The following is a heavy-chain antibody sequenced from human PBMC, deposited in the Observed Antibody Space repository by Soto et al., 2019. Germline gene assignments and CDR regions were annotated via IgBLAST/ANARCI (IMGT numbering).Heavy chain of an antibody. CDR3: AKDQGYDSRGYSRREFDT. J-gene: IGHJ5*02. CDR2: ISGGGGST. V-gene: IGHV3-23*01. Sequence: GSLRLSCAASGFTFISYAMSWVRQAPGKGLEWVSAISGGGGSTYYADSVKGRLTISRDNSKNTLYLQMKSLRDEDTDVYYCAKDQGYDSRGYSRREFDTWGQGT. CDR1: GFTFISYA. D-gene: IGHD3-22*01.